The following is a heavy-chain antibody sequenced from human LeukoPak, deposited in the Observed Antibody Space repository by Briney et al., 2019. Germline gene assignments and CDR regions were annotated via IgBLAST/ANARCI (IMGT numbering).Heavy chain of an antibody. J-gene: IGHJ6*02. Sequence: GGSLRLSCAASGFTFSSYSMNWVRQAPGKGLEWVSSISSSSSYVYYADSVKGRFTISRDNAKNSLYLQMNSLRAEDTAVYYCARDWGYYYYYGMDVWGQGTTVTVSS. CDR3: ARDWGYYYYYGMDV. V-gene: IGHV3-21*01. CDR2: ISSSSSYV. D-gene: IGHD3-16*01. CDR1: GFTFSSYS.